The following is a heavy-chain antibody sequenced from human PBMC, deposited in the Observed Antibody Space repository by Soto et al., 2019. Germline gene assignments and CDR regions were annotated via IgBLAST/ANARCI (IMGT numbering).Heavy chain of an antibody. Sequence: QVQLVQSGAEVKKPGASVKVSCKASGYTFTNFGISWVRQAPGQGLEWMGWISAYNGNTNYAQNFQGRVTMTTDTTTSTAYIERRSLRSDDTAVYYWARGGTPIDYWGQGTLVIVSS. CDR1: GYTFTNFG. J-gene: IGHJ4*02. V-gene: IGHV1-18*01. D-gene: IGHD2-15*01. CDR3: ARGGTPIDY. CDR2: ISAYNGNT.